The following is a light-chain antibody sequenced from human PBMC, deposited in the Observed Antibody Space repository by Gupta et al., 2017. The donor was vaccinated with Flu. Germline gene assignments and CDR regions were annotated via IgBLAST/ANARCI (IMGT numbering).Light chain of an antibody. CDR1: LSRLASNGINY. CDR3: RQGLKTATT. Sequence: VIPGEPAASSCRASLSRLASNGINYLDWYVQKAGQSPQLLIYWGSIRFSGVPDTLSGSGSGTDFRLRINSVVAEDVGVSYCRQGLKTATTFGQGTKVEIK. CDR2: WGS. V-gene: IGKV2-28*01. J-gene: IGKJ1*01.